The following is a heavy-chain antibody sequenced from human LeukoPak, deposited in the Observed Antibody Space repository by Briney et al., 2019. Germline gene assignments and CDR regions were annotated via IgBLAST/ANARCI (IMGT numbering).Heavy chain of an antibody. D-gene: IGHD6-13*01. CDR2: IYSGGST. Sequence: GGSLRLSCAASGFTVSSNYMSWVRQAPGKGLEWVSVIYSGGSTYYADSVKGRFIISRDNSKNTLFIQMNSLRAEDTAVYYCAKGISSSRRTFDAWGQGTLVTVSS. CDR3: AKGISSSRRTFDA. J-gene: IGHJ5*02. V-gene: IGHV3-53*01. CDR1: GFTVSSNY.